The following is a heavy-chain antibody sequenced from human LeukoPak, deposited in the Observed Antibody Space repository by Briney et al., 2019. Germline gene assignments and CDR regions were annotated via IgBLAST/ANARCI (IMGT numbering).Heavy chain of an antibody. V-gene: IGHV3-21*01. D-gene: IGHD6-6*01. J-gene: IGHJ4*02. CDR3: ARALGGPYSSSSPFDY. CDR1: GFTFSSYS. CDR2: ISSSSNYI. Sequence: GGSLRLSCAASGFTFSSYSMNWVRQAPGKGLEWVSSISSSSNYIYYADSVKGRFTISRDNAKNSLYPQMNSLRAEDTAVYYCARALGGPYSSSSPFDYWGQGTLVTVSS.